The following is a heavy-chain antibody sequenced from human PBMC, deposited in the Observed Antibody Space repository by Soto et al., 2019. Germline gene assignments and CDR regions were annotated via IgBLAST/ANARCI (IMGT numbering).Heavy chain of an antibody. CDR1: GGSMSSSGDY. CDR3: ARDNPWRHAFDI. Sequence: SETLSLTCPVSGGSMSSSGDYWGWLRQPPGKVLEGSGSIYYTGTTYYRPSLKSRVTISVDTSKNQFSLQLSSVTAADTAVYYFARDNPWRHAFDIWGQGTMVTV. J-gene: IGHJ3*02. V-gene: IGHV4-39*02. D-gene: IGHD6-25*01. CDR2: IYYTGTT.